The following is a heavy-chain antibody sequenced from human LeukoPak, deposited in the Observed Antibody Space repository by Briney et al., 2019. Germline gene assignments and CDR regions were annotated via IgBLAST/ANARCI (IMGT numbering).Heavy chain of an antibody. Sequence: ASVKVSCKASGYTFTGYYMHWVRQAPGQGLEWMGWINPNSGGTNYAQKFQGRVTMTRDTSISTAYMELSRLRSDDTAVYYCARDVGLVRGVIIPHGAFDIWGQGTMVTVSS. CDR3: ARDVGLVRGVIIPHGAFDI. CDR2: INPNSGGT. CDR1: GYTFTGYY. D-gene: IGHD3-10*01. J-gene: IGHJ3*02. V-gene: IGHV1-2*02.